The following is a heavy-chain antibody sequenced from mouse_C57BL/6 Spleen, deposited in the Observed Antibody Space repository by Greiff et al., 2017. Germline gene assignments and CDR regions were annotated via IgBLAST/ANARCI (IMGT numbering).Heavy chain of an antibody. CDR1: GYTFTSYW. CDR2: IHPNSGST. Sequence: QVHVKQPGAELVKPGASVKLSCKASGYTFTSYWMHWVKQRPGQGLEWIGMIHPNSGSTNYNEKFKSKATLTVDKSSSTAYMQLSSLTSEDSAVYYCAREITTVVGYWGQGTTLTVSS. J-gene: IGHJ2*01. CDR3: AREITTVVGY. V-gene: IGHV1-64*01. D-gene: IGHD1-1*01.